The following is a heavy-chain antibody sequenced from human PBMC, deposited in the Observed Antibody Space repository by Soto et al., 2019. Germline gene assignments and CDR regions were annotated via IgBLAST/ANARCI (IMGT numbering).Heavy chain of an antibody. CDR2: IYSGGST. Sequence: PGGSLRLSCAASGFTVSSNYMSWVRQAPGKGLEWVSVIYSGGSTYYADSVKGRFTISRDNSKNTLYLQMSSLRAEDTAVYYCARDSRSGSYYYYYGMDVWGQGTTVTVSS. J-gene: IGHJ6*02. D-gene: IGHD1-26*01. V-gene: IGHV3-53*01. CDR3: ARDSRSGSYYYYYGMDV. CDR1: GFTVSSNY.